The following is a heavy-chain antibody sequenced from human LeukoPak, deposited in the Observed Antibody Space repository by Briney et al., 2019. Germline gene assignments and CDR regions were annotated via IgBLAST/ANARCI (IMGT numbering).Heavy chain of an antibody. CDR1: RGTFSSYA. D-gene: IGHD1-26*01. CDR2: IIPIFGTA. CDR3: ARDPVGASLAGFFH. Sequence: SVKVSCKASRGTFSSYAISWVRQAPGQGLEWMGRIIPIFGTANYAQKFQGRVKITTDESTSTAYIELSSLRSEDTAVYYCARDPVGASLAGFFHWGQGTLVTVSS. V-gene: IGHV1-69*05. J-gene: IGHJ4*02.